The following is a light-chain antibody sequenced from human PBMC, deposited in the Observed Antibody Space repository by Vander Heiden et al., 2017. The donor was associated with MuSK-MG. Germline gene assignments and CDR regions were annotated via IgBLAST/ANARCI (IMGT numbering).Light chain of an antibody. CDR2: DVS. CDR1: SSDDGGYNY. CDR3: FSYAGSDTVI. J-gene: IGLJ2*01. V-gene: IGLV2-11*01. Sequence: QPRSVSGSPGQSVTISCTGTSSDDGGYNYVSWYQQHPGKAPKLMIYDVSKRPSGVPDRFSGSKSGTTASLTISALQAEDEAYYYCFSYAGSDTVIFGEGTKRTVL.